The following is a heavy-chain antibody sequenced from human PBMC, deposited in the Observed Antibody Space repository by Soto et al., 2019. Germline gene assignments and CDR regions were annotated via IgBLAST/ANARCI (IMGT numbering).Heavy chain of an antibody. CDR2: ISAYNGNT. D-gene: IGHD6-13*01. CDR3: ARYSSSSPDRYYYYYGMDV. Sequence: ASVKVSCKASGYTFTSYGISWVRQAPGQGLEWMGWISAYNGNTNYAQKLQGRVTMTTDTSTSTAYMELRSLRSDDTAVYYCARYSSSSPDRYYYYYGMDVWGQGTTVTVSS. CDR1: GYTFTSYG. J-gene: IGHJ6*02. V-gene: IGHV1-18*01.